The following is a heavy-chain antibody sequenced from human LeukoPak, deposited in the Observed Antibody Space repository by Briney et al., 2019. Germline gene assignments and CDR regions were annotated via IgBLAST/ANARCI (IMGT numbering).Heavy chain of an antibody. Sequence: GGSLRLSCAASGFTFSSYAMSWVRQPPGKGLEWVSTIIGSGGSTYYADSVRGRFTISRDNYKHTLYLQTNSLRAEDTAVYYCAKDLLPSPYDSRVLDYWGQGTLVTVSS. J-gene: IGHJ4*01. CDR3: AKDLLPSPYDSRVLDY. V-gene: IGHV3-23*01. CDR1: GFTFSSYA. CDR2: IIGSGGST. D-gene: IGHD3-22*01.